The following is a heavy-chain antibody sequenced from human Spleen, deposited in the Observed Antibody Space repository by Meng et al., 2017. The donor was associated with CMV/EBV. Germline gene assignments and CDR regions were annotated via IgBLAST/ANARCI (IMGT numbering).Heavy chain of an antibody. J-gene: IGHJ4*02. CDR2: INPNSGGT. V-gene: IGHV1-2*02. CDR3: ARVKRAKDIVVVPATYSSSSRVIDY. Sequence: ASVKVSCKASGYTFTDYYIYWVRQAPGQGLEWMGWINPNSGGTNYGQKFQGRVTMTRDTSISTAYMELSRLRSDDTAVYYCARVKRAKDIVVVPATYSSSSRVIDYWGQGTLVTVSS. D-gene: IGHD2-2*01. CDR1: GYTFTDYY.